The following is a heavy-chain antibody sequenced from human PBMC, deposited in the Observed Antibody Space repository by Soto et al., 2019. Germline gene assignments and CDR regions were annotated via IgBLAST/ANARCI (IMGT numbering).Heavy chain of an antibody. CDR3: ARADLKYFDN. CDR2: INQSGIT. J-gene: IGHJ4*02. Sequence: TSETLSLTCAVSGVSLSGHSWSWIRQTPEKGLEWIGQINQSGITKHNPSLKSRVKIFLDTSKNHLSLNLASVTAGDTAVYFCARADLKYFDNWGQGTLVTVSS. V-gene: IGHV4-34*01. CDR1: GVSLSGHS.